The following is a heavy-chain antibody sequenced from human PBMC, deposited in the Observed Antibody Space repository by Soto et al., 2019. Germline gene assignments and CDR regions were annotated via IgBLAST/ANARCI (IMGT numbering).Heavy chain of an antibody. CDR2: IGNVGDT. J-gene: IGHJ6*02. CDR1: GFAFSNSD. V-gene: IGHV3-13*01. CDR3: TRSTAYYRYGLDV. D-gene: IGHD4-4*01. Sequence: EVQLVESGGGLVQPGGSLRLSCVASGFAFSNSDMHWVRQATGKGLEWVSTIGNVGDTFYSDSVNGRFTISREDAKNSFYLQLNSLRAEDTAVYYCTRSTAYYRYGLDVWGLGTTVTVSS.